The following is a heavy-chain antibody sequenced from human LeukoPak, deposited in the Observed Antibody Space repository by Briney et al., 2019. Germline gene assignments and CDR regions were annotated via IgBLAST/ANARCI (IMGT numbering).Heavy chain of an antibody. Sequence: GGSLRLSCAASGFTFSSYGVHWVRQAPGKGLEWVAVISYDGSNKYYADSVKGRFTISRDNSKNTLCLQMNSLRAEDTAVYYCAKDGGTTVTTFFDYWGQGTLVTVSS. CDR2: ISYDGSNK. D-gene: IGHD4-17*01. CDR1: GFTFSSYG. J-gene: IGHJ4*02. V-gene: IGHV3-30*18. CDR3: AKDGGTTVTTFFDY.